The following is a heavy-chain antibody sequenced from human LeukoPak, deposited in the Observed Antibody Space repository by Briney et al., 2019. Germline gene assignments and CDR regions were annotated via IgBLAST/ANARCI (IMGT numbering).Heavy chain of an antibody. V-gene: IGHV1-24*01. Sequence: ASVKVSCKVSGYTLTELSMHWVRQAPGKGLEWMGGFDPEDGETIYAQKFQGRVTMTEDTSTDTAYMELSSLRSEDTAVYYCATAGYYDSSGNPFDYWGQGILVTVSS. D-gene: IGHD3-22*01. J-gene: IGHJ4*02. CDR2: FDPEDGET. CDR3: ATAGYYDSSGNPFDY. CDR1: GYTLTELS.